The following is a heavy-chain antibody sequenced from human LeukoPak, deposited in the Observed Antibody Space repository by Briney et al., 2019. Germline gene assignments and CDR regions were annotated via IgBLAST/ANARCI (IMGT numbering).Heavy chain of an antibody. CDR1: GYTFTGYY. CDR2: INPNSGGT. Sequence: GASVKVSCKASGYTFTGYYMHWVRQAPGQGLEWMGWINPNSGGTNYAQKFQGRVTMTRDTSISTAYMELSRLRSDDTAVYYCARDALPDNWNYYMDVWGKGTTVTVSS. J-gene: IGHJ6*03. D-gene: IGHD1-20*01. CDR3: ARDALPDNWNYYMDV. V-gene: IGHV1-2*02.